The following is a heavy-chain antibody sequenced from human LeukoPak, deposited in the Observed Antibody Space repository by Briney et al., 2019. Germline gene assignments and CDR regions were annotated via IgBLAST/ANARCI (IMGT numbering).Heavy chain of an antibody. Sequence: GGTLRLSCAASGLTASHNVNNAMSWVRHAPGKGLEWVSGITTSGSTYYADSVKGPFTISRENSNNTLYLHMDSLRAEDTAVYYCAKAPVWNYYYGLDVWGQGTTVTVSS. CDR2: ITTSGST. V-gene: IGHV3-23*01. CDR3: AKAPVWNYYYGLDV. J-gene: IGHJ6*02. CDR1: GLTASHNVNNA. D-gene: IGHD2-21*01.